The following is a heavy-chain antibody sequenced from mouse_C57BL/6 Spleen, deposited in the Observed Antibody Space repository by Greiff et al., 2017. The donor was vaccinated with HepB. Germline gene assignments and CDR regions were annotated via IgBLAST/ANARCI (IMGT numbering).Heavy chain of an antibody. CDR2: IYPGDGDT. Sequence: VQLQQSGAELVKPGASVKISCKASGYAFSSYWMNWVKQRPGKGLEWIGQIYPGDGDTNYNGKFKGKATLTADKSSSTAYMQLSSLTSEDSAVYFCARSVWDGEDYFDYWGQGTTLTVSS. V-gene: IGHV1-80*01. D-gene: IGHD4-1*01. J-gene: IGHJ2*01. CDR1: GYAFSSYW. CDR3: ARSVWDGEDYFDY.